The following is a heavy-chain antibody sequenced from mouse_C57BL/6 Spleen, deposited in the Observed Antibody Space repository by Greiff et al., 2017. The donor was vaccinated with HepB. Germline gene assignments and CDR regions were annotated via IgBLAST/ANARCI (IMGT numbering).Heavy chain of an antibody. V-gene: IGHV6-3*01. J-gene: IGHJ1*03. D-gene: IGHD1-1*01. CDR3: TGRGSSYWYFDV. Sequence: EVKLVESGGGLVQPGGSMKLSCVASGFTFSNYWMNWVRQSPEKGLEWVAQIRLKSDNYATHYAESVKGRFTISRDDSKSSVYLQMNNLRAEDTGIYYCTGRGSSYWYFDVWGTGTTVTVPS. CDR2: IRLKSDNYAT. CDR1: GFTFSNYW.